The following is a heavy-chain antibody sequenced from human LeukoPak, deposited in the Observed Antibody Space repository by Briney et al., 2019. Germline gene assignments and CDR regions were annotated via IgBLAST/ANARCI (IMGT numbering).Heavy chain of an antibody. CDR2: ITNSGNSK. CDR3: AKDRYFLGSRNYFDY. V-gene: IGHV3-48*01. D-gene: IGHD3-9*01. CDR1: EFTFSSYS. J-gene: IGHJ4*02. Sequence: PGGSLRLSCAASEFTFSSYSMNWVRQAPGKGLEWVSYITNSGNSKSYADSVKGRFTISRDNTKNSLCLQMNGLRAEDTAVYYCAKDRYFLGSRNYFDYWGQGTLVTVSS.